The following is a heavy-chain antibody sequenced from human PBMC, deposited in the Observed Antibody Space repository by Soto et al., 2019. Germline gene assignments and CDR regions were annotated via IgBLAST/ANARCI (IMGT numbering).Heavy chain of an antibody. V-gene: IGHV1-69*13. CDR2: IIPIFGTA. D-gene: IGHD6-6*01. J-gene: IGHJ6*02. CDR1: GGTFSSYA. CDR3: ARDSAPRISIAARPDPYYYYGMDV. Sequence: GASVKVSCKASGGTFSSYAISWVRQAPGQGLEWMGGIIPIFGTANYAQKFQGRVTITADESTSTAYMELSSLRSEDTAVYYCARDSAPRISIAARPDPYYYYGMDVWGQGTTVTV.